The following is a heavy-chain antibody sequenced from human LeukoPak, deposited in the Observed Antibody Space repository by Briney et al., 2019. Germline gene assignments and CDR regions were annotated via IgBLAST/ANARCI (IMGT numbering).Heavy chain of an antibody. CDR3: ARAIGYCRSTSCYYGMDV. CDR1: GYTFTSYD. D-gene: IGHD2-2*01. CDR2: MNPNSGNT. Sequence: ASVKVSCKASGYTFTSYDINRVRQATGQGLEWMGWMNPNSGNTGYAQKFQGRVTMTRNTSISTAYMELSSLRSEDTAVYYCARAIGYCRSTSCYYGMDVWGQGTTVTVSS. V-gene: IGHV1-8*01. J-gene: IGHJ6*02.